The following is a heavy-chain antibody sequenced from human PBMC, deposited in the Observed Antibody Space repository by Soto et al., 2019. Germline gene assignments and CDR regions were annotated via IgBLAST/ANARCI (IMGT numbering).Heavy chain of an antibody. V-gene: IGHV1-69*13. CDR3: AASRGYSGYDFKYYFDY. CDR1: GGTFSSYA. CDR2: IIPIFGTA. J-gene: IGHJ4*02. D-gene: IGHD5-12*01. Sequence: SVKVSCKASGGTFSSYAISWVRQAPGQGLEWMGGIIPIFGTANYAQKFQGRVTITADESTSTAYMELSSLRSEDTAVYYCAASRGYSGYDFKYYFDYWGQGTLVTV.